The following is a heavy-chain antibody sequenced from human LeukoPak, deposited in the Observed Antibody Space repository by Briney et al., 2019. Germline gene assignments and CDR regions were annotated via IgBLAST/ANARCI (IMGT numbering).Heavy chain of an antibody. CDR2: ISWNSGSI. Sequence: PGGSLRLSCAASGFTFSSYGMHWVRQAPGKGLEWVSGISWNSGSIGYADSVKGRFTISRDNAKNSLYLQMNSLRAEDMALYYCAKDMKDAGDYGYFDLWGRGTLVTVSS. J-gene: IGHJ2*01. D-gene: IGHD2-15*01. V-gene: IGHV3-9*03. CDR1: GFTFSSYG. CDR3: AKDMKDAGDYGYFDL.